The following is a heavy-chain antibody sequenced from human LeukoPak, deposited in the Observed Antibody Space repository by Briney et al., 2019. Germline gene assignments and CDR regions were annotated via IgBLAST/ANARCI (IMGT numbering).Heavy chain of an antibody. CDR3: GRIFNIWGTFRNT. J-gene: IGHJ4*02. D-gene: IGHD3-16*02. Sequence: GGSLRLSCAASGFPFTSYWMVWVRQAPGKGLEWVANINDDGSEKNYLESLKGRFTISRDNANNSVSLHMTALRAEDTAIYYCGRIFNIWGTFRNTWGQGTQVTVCS. CDR1: GFPFTSYW. V-gene: IGHV3-7*01. CDR2: INDDGSEK.